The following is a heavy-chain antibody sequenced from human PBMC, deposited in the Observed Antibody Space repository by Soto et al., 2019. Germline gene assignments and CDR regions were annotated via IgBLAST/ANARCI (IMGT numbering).Heavy chain of an antibody. V-gene: IGHV3-23*01. D-gene: IGHD3-22*01. Sequence: GGSLRLCCAASGFSFSSYTMNWVRQAPGKGLEWVSSINNNSGRKYYADSVKGRFTISRDNSKNTLLLQMNSLKAEDTAVYFCAKDGDYEYFDYWGQGTQVTVSS. CDR3: AKDGDYEYFDY. J-gene: IGHJ4*02. CDR1: GFSFSSYT. CDR2: INNNSGRK.